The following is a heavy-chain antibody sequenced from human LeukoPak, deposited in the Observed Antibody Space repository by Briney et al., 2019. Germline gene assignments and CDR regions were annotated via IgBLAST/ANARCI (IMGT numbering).Heavy chain of an antibody. D-gene: IGHD5-18*01. CDR2: INHIGST. V-gene: IGHV4-34*01. Sequence: SETLSPTCAVYGGSFSGYYWSWIRQPPGKGLEWIGEINHIGSTNYNPSLKSRVTTSVDTSKNQFSLKLSSGTAADTAVYYCASNSGYSYGLDYWGQGTLVTVSS. CDR3: ASNSGYSYGLDY. CDR1: GGSFSGYY. J-gene: IGHJ4*02.